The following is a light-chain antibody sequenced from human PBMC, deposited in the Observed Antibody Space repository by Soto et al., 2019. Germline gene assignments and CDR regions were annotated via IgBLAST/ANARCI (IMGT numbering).Light chain of an antibody. CDR1: SSNIGSNY. V-gene: IGLV1-47*01. Sequence: QSVLTQPPSASGTPGQRVTISCSGSSSNIGSNYVYWYQQLPGTAPKLLIYRNNQRPSGVPDRFSGSTSCTSASLAISALRSEEEADYYCAAWDDSLSGYVFGTGTKLTVL. J-gene: IGLJ1*01. CDR2: RNN. CDR3: AAWDDSLSGYV.